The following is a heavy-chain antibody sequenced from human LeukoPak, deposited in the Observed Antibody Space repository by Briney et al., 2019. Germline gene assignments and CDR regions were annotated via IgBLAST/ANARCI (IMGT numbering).Heavy chain of an antibody. CDR1: GGSISSGGYY. CDR2: IYYSGST. D-gene: IGHD3-22*01. J-gene: IGHJ4*02. CDR3: ARELDDSRSHPIDY. Sequence: PSETLSLTCTVSGGSISSGGYYWSWIRQHPWKGLEWIGYIYYSGSTYYNPSLKSRVTISVDTSKNQFSLKLSSVNAADTAVYYCARELDDSRSHPIDYWGQGTLVTVSS. V-gene: IGHV4-31*03.